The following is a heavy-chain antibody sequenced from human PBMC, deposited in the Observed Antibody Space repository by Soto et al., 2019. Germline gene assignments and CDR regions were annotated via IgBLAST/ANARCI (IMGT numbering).Heavy chain of an antibody. CDR1: GDSVSSNNIA. Sequence: QVQLQQSGPGLVKPSKTLSLTCAASGDSVSSNNIAWNWLSQSPWIGLEWLGRTYYRSKWYKEYAVSVRSRTTIILDTPTNQFSLQLKAATLENTPVYYCARGRWSTIVFGGQGAKVTVSS. J-gene: IGHJ4*02. D-gene: IGHD2-15*01. CDR2: TYYRSKWYK. V-gene: IGHV6-1*01. CDR3: ARGRWSTIVF.